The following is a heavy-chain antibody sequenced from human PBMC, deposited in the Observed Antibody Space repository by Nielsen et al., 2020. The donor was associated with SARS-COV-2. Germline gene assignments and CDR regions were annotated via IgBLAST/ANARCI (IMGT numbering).Heavy chain of an antibody. CDR2: INAGNGNT. Sequence: ASVKISCKASGYTFISYAMHWVRQAPGQRLEWMGWINAGNGNTKYSQKFQGRVTITRDTSASTAYMELSSLRSEDTAVYYCARNPTYYDSSGYYYYYYYGMDVWGQGTTVTVSS. V-gene: IGHV1-3*01. CDR3: ARNPTYYDSSGYYYYYYYGMDV. J-gene: IGHJ6*02. D-gene: IGHD3-22*01. CDR1: GYTFISYA.